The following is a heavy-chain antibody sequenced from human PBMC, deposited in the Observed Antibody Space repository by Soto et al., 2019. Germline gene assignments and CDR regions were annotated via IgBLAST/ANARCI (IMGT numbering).Heavy chain of an antibody. CDR3: ARVLRWYYDSSGYPPFDY. CDR1: GGSVSSGSYY. CDR2: IYYSGST. V-gene: IGHV4-61*01. J-gene: IGHJ4*02. D-gene: IGHD3-22*01. Sequence: QVQLQESGPGLVKPSETLSLTCTVSGGSVSSGSYYWSWIRQPPGKGLEWIGYIYYSGSTNYNPSLKSRVNISVDTSKNQFSLKLSSVTAADTAVYYCARVLRWYYDSSGYPPFDYWGQGTLVTVSS.